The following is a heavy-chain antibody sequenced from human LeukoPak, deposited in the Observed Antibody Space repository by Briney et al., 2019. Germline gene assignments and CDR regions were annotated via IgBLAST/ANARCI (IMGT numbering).Heavy chain of an antibody. V-gene: IGHV4-59*01. D-gene: IGHD3-22*01. Sequence: KPSETLSLTCTVSGGSISSYYWSWIRQPPGKGLEWIGYIYYSGSTNYNPSLKSRVTISVATSKNQFSLKLSSVTAADTAVYYCARTYYYDSSGYIGAFDIWGQGTMVTVSS. J-gene: IGHJ3*02. CDR3: ARTYYYDSSGYIGAFDI. CDR2: IYYSGST. CDR1: GGSISSYY.